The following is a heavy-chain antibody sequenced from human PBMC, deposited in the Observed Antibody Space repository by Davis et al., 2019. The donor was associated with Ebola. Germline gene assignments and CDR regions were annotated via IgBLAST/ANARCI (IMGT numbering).Heavy chain of an antibody. J-gene: IGHJ4*02. CDR3: ARETPSGLDY. Sequence: PGGSLRLSCAASGFTFIDWGFDWVRQAPGKGLEWVSSISTSSTFIYYADSVKGRFSISRDNAQNSLYLQMNSLRVDDTAIYYCARETPSGLDYWGQGTLVTVSS. D-gene: IGHD5-12*01. V-gene: IGHV3-21*01. CDR1: GFTFIDWG. CDR2: ISTSSTFI.